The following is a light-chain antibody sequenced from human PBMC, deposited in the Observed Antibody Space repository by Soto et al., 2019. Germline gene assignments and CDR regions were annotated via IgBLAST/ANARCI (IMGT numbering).Light chain of an antibody. Sequence: DIQMTQSPSSLSASVGDRVTITCPASRDISNYLNWYQQKPGNAPNLLIYDASSLQSGVPSRFKANVSRQDFTLSIGSRPPEDFSTYFCQQYVDLPFPFGPGHNVAS. J-gene: IGKJ3*01. V-gene: IGKV1-33*01. CDR3: QQYVDLPFP. CDR1: RDISNY. CDR2: DAS.